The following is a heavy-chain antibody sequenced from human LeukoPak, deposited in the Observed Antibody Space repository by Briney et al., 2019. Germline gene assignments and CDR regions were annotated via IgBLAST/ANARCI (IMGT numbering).Heavy chain of an antibody. J-gene: IGHJ4*02. V-gene: IGHV3-23*01. CDR2: ISSSGSGGNT. CDR3: AREFSYSSSWYYFDY. D-gene: IGHD6-13*01. Sequence: PGGSLRLSCVASGVTLSNYAMSWARQAPVKGLEWVSGISSSGSGGNTYYADSVKGRFTISRDNSKNTPYLQMNSLRAEDTAVYYCAREFSYSSSWYYFDYWGQGTLVTVSS. CDR1: GVTLSNYA.